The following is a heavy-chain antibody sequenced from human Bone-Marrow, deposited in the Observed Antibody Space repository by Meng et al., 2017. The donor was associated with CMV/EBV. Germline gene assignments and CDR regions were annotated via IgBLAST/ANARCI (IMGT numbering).Heavy chain of an antibody. J-gene: IGHJ5*02. CDR1: GFTVSSNY. V-gene: IGHV3-53*05. CDR3: ARVRDYNWFDP. Sequence: GESLKISCAASGFTVSSNYMSWVRQAPGKGLEWVSVIYSGGSTYYADSVKGRFTISRDNSKNTLYLQMNSLRAEDTAVYYCARVRDYNWFDPWGQGTLVTVSS. D-gene: IGHD5-24*01. CDR2: IYSGGST.